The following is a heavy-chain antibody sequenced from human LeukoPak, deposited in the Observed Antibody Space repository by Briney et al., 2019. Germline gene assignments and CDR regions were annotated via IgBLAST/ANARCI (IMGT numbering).Heavy chain of an antibody. CDR2: IQYDGSIK. D-gene: IGHD3-10*01. V-gene: IGHV3-30*02. CDR1: GFTFSSYG. CDR3: AGITMIRGGYNPFLDY. J-gene: IGHJ4*02. Sequence: QTGGSLRLPCAASGFTFSSYGMHWVRQAPGKGLEWVAFIQYDGSIKYYADSVRGRFTISRDNPKNTLSLQMNSLRAEDTAVYYCAGITMIRGGYNPFLDYWGQGTLVTVSS.